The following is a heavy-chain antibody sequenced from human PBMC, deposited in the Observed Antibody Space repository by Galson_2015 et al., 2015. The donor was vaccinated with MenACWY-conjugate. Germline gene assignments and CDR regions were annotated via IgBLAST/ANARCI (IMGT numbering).Heavy chain of an antibody. V-gene: IGHV1-46*01. D-gene: IGHD3-10*01. CDR2: INPSGGST. Sequence: INPSGGSTSYAQKFQGRVTITADESTSTAYMELSSLRSEDTAVYYCAIGASRFFGVRYYYGMDVWGQGTTVTVSS. CDR3: AIGASRFFGVRYYYGMDV. J-gene: IGHJ6*02.